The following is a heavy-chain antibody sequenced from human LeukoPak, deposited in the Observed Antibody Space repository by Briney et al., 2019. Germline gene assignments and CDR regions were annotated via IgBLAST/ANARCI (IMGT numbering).Heavy chain of an antibody. D-gene: IGHD1-7*01. Sequence: GGSLRLSCAASGFTFSRYWMTWVRQAPGKGLEWVANIKEDGSEKHYVDSVKGRFTISRDNANNSLCLQMNSLRAKDTAVYYCARGGGTNDLWGQGTMVTVSS. V-gene: IGHV3-7*04. CDR1: GFTFSRYW. CDR2: IKEDGSEK. CDR3: ARGGGTNDL. J-gene: IGHJ3*01.